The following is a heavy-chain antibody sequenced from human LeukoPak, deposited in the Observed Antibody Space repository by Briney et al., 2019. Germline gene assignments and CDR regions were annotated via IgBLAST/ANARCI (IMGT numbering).Heavy chain of an antibody. D-gene: IGHD4-17*01. V-gene: IGHV4-34*09. CDR3: ARGAPDDYGDYHYADY. J-gene: IGHJ4*02. CDR2: INHSGIT. CDR1: GGSFSGYY. Sequence: SEALSLTCAVSGGSFSGYYFSWIRQPPGKGLEWVGEINHSGITNYSPSLKSRVTISVDTSKNQFSLKLSSVTAADTAVYYCARGAPDDYGDYHYADYWGQGTLVTVSS.